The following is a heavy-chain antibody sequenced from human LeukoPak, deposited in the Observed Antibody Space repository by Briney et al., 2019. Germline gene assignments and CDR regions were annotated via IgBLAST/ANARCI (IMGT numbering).Heavy chain of an antibody. Sequence: SETLSLTCTVSGYSISSGYYWGWIRQPPGKGLEWIGSIYHSGSTYYNPSLKSRVTISVDTSKNQFSLKLSSVTAADTAVYYCARLRGYSGYDATADYWGQGTLVTVSS. CDR3: ARLRGYSGYDATADY. V-gene: IGHV4-38-2*02. D-gene: IGHD5-12*01. J-gene: IGHJ4*02. CDR1: GYSISSGYY. CDR2: IYHSGST.